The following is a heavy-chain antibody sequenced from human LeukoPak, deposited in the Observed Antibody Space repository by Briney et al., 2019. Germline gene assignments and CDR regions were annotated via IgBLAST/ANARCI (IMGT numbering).Heavy chain of an antibody. CDR2: ISGSGGST. V-gene: IGHV3-23*01. J-gene: IGHJ3*02. Sequence: PGGSLRLSCAASGFTFSSYAMSWVRQAPGKGLEWVSAISGSGGSTYYADSVKGRFTISRDNSKNTLYLQMNSLRAEDTAVYYCAKSPTPPHDYGGEDAFDIWGQGTMVTVSS. CDR3: AKSPTPPHDYGGEDAFDI. CDR1: GFTFSSYA. D-gene: IGHD4-23*01.